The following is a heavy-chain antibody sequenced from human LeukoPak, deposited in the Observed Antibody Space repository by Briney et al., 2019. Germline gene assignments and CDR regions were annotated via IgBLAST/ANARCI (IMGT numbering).Heavy chain of an antibody. V-gene: IGHV4-34*01. Sequence: SETLSLICAVYGGSFSGYYWSWSRQPPGKGLEWIGEINHSGSTNYNPSLKSRVTISVDTSKNQFSLKLSSVTAADTAVYYCARDRAITMVRGVISPWGQGTLVTASS. CDR3: ARDRAITMVRGVISP. CDR1: GGSFSGYY. CDR2: INHSGST. J-gene: IGHJ5*02. D-gene: IGHD3-10*01.